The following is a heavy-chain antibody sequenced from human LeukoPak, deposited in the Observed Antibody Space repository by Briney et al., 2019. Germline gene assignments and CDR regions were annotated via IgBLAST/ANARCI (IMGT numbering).Heavy chain of an antibody. D-gene: IGHD3-16*02. V-gene: IGHV1-8*01. Sequence: ASVNVSCKASGYTFTSYDINWVRQATGQGLEWMGWMNPNSGNTDYAQKFQGRVTMTRNTSISTAYMELSSLRTEDTAVYYCASLRMGDYVWGSYRPLDYYYMDVWGKGTTVTISS. CDR3: ASLRMGDYVWGSYRPLDYYYMDV. CDR2: MNPNSGNT. CDR1: GYTFTSYD. J-gene: IGHJ6*03.